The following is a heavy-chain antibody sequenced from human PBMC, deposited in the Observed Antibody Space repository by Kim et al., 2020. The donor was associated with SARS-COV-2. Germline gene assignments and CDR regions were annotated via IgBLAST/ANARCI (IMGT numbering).Heavy chain of an antibody. Sequence: GGSLRLSCAASGFTFSDHYMDWVRQAPGKGLEWVGRSQHKRGSYTTEYAASVKGSFTISRDDSKNSLYLQMNNLKTEDTAMYYCARLDSGRCDSWGQGTLVTVSS. CDR2: SQHKRGSYTT. CDR3: ARLDSGRCDS. D-gene: IGHD1-26*01. V-gene: IGHV3-72*01. J-gene: IGHJ5*01. CDR1: GFTFSDHY.